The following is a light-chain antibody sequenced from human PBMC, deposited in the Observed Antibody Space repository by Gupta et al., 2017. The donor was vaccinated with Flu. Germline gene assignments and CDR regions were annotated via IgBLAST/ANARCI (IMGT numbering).Light chain of an antibody. Sequence: PSSLSASVVDTVTITCRASQLISNYLNWYQHKPGQVPKLLIYTASTLQSGVPPRFSGSGSGTXFTLTIXRLQPEDFATYYCQQSVSCHGTFGXGTKVDIK. J-gene: IGKJ3*01. CDR1: QLISNY. V-gene: IGKV1-39*01. CDR3: QQSVSCHGT. CDR2: TAS.